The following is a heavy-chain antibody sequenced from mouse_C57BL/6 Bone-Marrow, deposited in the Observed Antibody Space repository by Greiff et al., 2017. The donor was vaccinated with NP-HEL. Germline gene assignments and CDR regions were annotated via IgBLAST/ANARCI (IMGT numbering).Heavy chain of an antibody. Sequence: QVQLQQPGAELVKPGASVKLSCKASGYTFTSYWMHWVKQRPGRGLEWIGRIDPNRGGTKYNEKFKSKATLTVDKPSSTAYMQLSSLTSEDSAVYYGAREENYGSSSYAMDYWGQGTSVTVSS. D-gene: IGHD1-1*01. CDR2: IDPNRGGT. CDR1: GYTFTSYW. J-gene: IGHJ4*01. CDR3: AREENYGSSSYAMDY. V-gene: IGHV1-72*01.